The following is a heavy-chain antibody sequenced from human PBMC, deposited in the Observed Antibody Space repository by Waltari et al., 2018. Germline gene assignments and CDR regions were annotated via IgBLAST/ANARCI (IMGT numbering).Heavy chain of an antibody. J-gene: IGHJ4*02. Sequence: QVQLVESGGGVVQPGRSLRLSCAASGFTFSSYAMHWVRQAPGKGLEWVAVISYDGSNKYYADSVKGRFTISRDNSKNTLYLQMNSLRAEDTAVYYCARDGPYYFDYWGQGTLVTVSS. CDR3: ARDGPYYFDY. CDR1: GFTFSSYA. CDR2: ISYDGSNK. V-gene: IGHV3-30-3*01.